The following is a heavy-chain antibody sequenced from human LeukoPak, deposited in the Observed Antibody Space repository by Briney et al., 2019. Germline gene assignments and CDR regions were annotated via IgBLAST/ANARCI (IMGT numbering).Heavy chain of an antibody. CDR1: GYSISSGYY. CDR2: IYHSGST. CDR3: ARTAVAGTEAVDY. J-gene: IGHJ4*02. D-gene: IGHD6-19*01. Sequence: SETLTLTCAVSGYSISSGYYWGWIRQPPGKGLEWIGSIYHSGSTYYNPSLKSRVTISVDTSKNQFSLKLSSVTAADTAVYYCARTAVAGTEAVDYWGQGTLVTVSS. V-gene: IGHV4-38-2*01.